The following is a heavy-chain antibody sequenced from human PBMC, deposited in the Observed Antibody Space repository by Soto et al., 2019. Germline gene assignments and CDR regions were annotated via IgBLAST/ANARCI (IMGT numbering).Heavy chain of an antibody. V-gene: IGHV1-3*01. D-gene: IGHD1-20*01. CDR1: GYTFTSYG. CDR2: INAGNGNT. CDR3: ARGITLPTPLDY. J-gene: IGHJ4*02. Sequence: ASVKVSCKASGYTFTSYGISWVRKAPGQGLEWMGWINAGNGNTKYSQKFQGRVTITRDTSASTAYMELSSLRSEDTAVYYCARGITLPTPLDYWGQGTLVTVSS.